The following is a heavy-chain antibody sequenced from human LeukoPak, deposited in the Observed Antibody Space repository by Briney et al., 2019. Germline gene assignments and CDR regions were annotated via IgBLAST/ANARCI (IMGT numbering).Heavy chain of an antibody. V-gene: IGHV4-39*01. D-gene: IGHD3-22*01. Sequence: SETLSLTCTVSGGSISSSSYYWGWIRHPPGKGLEWIGSIYYSGSTYYNPSLKSRVTIYVDTSTTQFSLKLRSVTAADTAVYYCARHVYESSSGHTWFDPWGQGSLVTVSS. J-gene: IGHJ5*02. CDR3: ARHVYESSSGHTWFDP. CDR2: IYYSGST. CDR1: GGSISSSSYY.